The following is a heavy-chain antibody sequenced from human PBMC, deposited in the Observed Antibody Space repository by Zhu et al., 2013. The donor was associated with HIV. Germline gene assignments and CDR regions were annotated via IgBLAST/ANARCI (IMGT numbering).Heavy chain of an antibody. D-gene: IGHD7-27*01. J-gene: IGHJ3*02. V-gene: IGHV1-2*02. Sequence: QVQLVQSGDEVKTPGASVKVSCKTSGYTFTNYGISWVRQAPGQGLEWMGWISPNSGGTNYAQKFQGRVTTTRDTSISTAYMELIRLRSDDTAVYYCARGEANWGPKVGLDIWGQGTMVTVSS. CDR2: ISPNSGGT. CDR1: GYTFTNYG. CDR3: ARGEANWGPKVGLDI.